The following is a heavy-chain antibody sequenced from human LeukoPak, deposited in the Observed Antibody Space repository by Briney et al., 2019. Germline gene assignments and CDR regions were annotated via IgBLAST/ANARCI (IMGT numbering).Heavy chain of an antibody. CDR3: ARWGYSSTREYYYFDY. J-gene: IGHJ4*02. Sequence: SETLSLTCTVSGGSISSGGYSWSWIRQPPGKGLEWIGYIYHSGSTYYNPSLKSRVTVSVDRSKNQFSLKLSSVTAADTAVYYCARWGYSSTREYYYFDYWGQGALVTVSS. CDR2: IYHSGST. CDR1: GGSISSGGYS. V-gene: IGHV4-30-2*01. D-gene: IGHD6-13*01.